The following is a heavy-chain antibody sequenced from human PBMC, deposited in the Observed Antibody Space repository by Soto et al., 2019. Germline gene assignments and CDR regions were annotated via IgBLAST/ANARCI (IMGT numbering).Heavy chain of an antibody. J-gene: IGHJ3*02. Sequence: AASVKVSCKASGYTFTSYVMHWVRQAPGQRLEWMGWINAGNGNTKYSQKFQGRVTITRDTSASTAYMELSSLRSEDTAVYYCARGGSGITGTTYAFDIWGQGTMVTVSS. CDR3: ARGGSGITGTTYAFDI. CDR1: GYTFTSYV. V-gene: IGHV1-3*01. D-gene: IGHD1-20*01. CDR2: INAGNGNT.